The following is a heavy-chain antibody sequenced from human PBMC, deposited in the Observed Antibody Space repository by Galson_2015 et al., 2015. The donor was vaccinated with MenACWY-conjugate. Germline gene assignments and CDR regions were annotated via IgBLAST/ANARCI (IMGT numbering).Heavy chain of an antibody. CDR2: MSYDGSNK. J-gene: IGHJ3*02. CDR3: ARGRGRPLAHAFEI. Sequence: SLRLSCAASGFTFSNYTMHWVRQAPGKGLEWVAVMSYDGSNKYYADSVKGRFTISRDNSKNTLYLQMDSLRAEDTAVYYCARGRGRPLAHAFEIWGQGTMVTVSS. V-gene: IGHV3-30*01. D-gene: IGHD6-6*01. CDR1: GFTFSNYT.